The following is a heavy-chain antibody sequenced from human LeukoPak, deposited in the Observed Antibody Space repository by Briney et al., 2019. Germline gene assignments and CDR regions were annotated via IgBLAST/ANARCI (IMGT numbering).Heavy chain of an antibody. CDR3: ARVHYYDSSGYYYEGHYMDV. D-gene: IGHD3-22*01. J-gene: IGHJ6*03. CDR2: IYYSGST. Sequence: SESLSLTCTVSGGSISSSSYYWGWIRQPPGKGLEWIGSIYYSGSTYYNPSLKSRVTISVDTSKNQFSLKLSSVTAADTAVYYCARVHYYDSSGYYYEGHYMDVWGKGTTVTVSS. V-gene: IGHV4-39*07. CDR1: GGSISSSSYY.